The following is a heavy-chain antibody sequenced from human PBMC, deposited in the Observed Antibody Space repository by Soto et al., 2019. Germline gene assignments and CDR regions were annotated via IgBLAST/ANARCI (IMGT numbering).Heavy chain of an antibody. CDR1: GFTFVDYA. V-gene: IGHV3-49*03. J-gene: IGHJ4*02. D-gene: IGHD3-3*01. Sequence: GGSLRLSCTSSGFTFVDYAMSWFRQAPGKGLEWVGFIRSKAYGGTTEYAASVKGRFTISRDDSKSIAYLQMNSLKTEDTAVYYCTRAAIWSGSAFDYWGQGTLVTVSS. CDR2: IRSKAYGGTT. CDR3: TRAAIWSGSAFDY.